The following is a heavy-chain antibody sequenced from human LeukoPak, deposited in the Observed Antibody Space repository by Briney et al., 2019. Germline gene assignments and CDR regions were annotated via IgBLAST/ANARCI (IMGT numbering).Heavy chain of an antibody. V-gene: IGHV3-30*18. D-gene: IGHD4-17*01. CDR2: ISFDGSNK. CDR1: GFTFSSYG. J-gene: IGHJ3*02. Sequence: PGGSLRLSCAASGFTFSSYGMHWVRQAPGKGLEWVAIISFDGSNKFYADSVKGRFTISRDNSKNTLFLQMNSLRAADTAVYYCAKEWQTVAFDIWSQGTMVTVSS. CDR3: AKEWQTVAFDI.